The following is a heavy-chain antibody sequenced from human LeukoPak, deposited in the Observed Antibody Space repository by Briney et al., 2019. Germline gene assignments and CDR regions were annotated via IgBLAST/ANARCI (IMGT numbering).Heavy chain of an antibody. CDR1: GFTFSSYG. V-gene: IGHV3-30*18. CDR3: AKDAYSSGWYPPFDY. CDR2: ISYDGSNK. D-gene: IGHD6-19*01. J-gene: IGHJ4*02. Sequence: GRSLRLSCAASGFTFSSYGMHWVRQAPGKGLEWVAVISYDGSNKYYADSVKGRFTISRDNSKNTLYLQMNSLRAEDTAVYYCAKDAYSSGWYPPFDYWGQGTLVIVSS.